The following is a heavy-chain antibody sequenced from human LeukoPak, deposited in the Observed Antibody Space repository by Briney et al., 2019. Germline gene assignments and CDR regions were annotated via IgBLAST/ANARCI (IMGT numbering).Heavy chain of an antibody. V-gene: IGHV3-9*01. CDR1: GFTFDDYA. J-gene: IGHJ4*02. CDR2: ISWNSGSI. D-gene: IGHD6-19*01. Sequence: GGSLRLSCAASGFTFDDYAMHWVRQAPGKGLEWVSGISWNSGSIGYADSVKGRFTISRDNAKNSLYLQMNSLRAEDAALYYCAKAGTYSSGWYLDYWGQGTLVTVSS. CDR3: AKAGTYSSGWYLDY.